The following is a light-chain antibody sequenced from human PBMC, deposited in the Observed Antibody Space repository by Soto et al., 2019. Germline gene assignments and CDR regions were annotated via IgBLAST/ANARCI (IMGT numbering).Light chain of an antibody. V-gene: IGLV4-60*02. Sequence: QSVLTQSSSASASLGSSVKLTCTLSSGQSSYIIAWHQQQPGKAPRYLMKLEGSGSYNKGSGVPDRFSGSSSGADRYLTISNLQFEDEADYYCETWDSNLWVFGGGTKLTVL. CDR3: ETWDSNLWV. J-gene: IGLJ3*02. CDR1: SGQSSYI. CDR2: LEGSGSY.